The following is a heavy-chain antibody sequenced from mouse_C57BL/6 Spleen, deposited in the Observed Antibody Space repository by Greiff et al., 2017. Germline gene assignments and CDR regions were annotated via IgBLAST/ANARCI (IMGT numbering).Heavy chain of an antibody. J-gene: IGHJ2*01. CDR2: IRNKANGYTT. D-gene: IGHD2-2*01. V-gene: IGHV7-3*01. CDR3: ARCNGYDWGVLDYLDY. CDR1: GFTFTDYY. Sequence: EVQLVESGGGLVQPGGSLSLSCAASGFTFTDYYMSWVRQPPGKALEWLGFIRNKANGYTTEYSASVKGRFTISRDNSQSILYLQMNALRAEDSATYYCARCNGYDWGVLDYLDYWGQGTTLTVSS.